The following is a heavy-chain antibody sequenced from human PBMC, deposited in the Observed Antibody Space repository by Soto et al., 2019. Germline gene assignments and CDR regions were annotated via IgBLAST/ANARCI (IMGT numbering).Heavy chain of an antibody. CDR1: GFSFSPSG. CDR3: ARDGSHYDVDY. V-gene: IGHV3-33*01. CDR2: IWNDGSTT. Sequence: LVESGGGVAQPGRSLRLSCATSGFSFSPSGMHWVRQAPGKGLEWVAIIWNDGSTTYYADSVKGRFTISRDNSKNTVYLQMNSLRDEDTAVYYCARDGSHYDVDYWGQRTQVTVSS. J-gene: IGHJ4*02. D-gene: IGHD4-4*01.